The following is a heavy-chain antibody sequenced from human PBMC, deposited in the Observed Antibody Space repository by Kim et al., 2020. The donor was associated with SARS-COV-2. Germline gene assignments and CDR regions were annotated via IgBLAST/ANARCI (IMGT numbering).Heavy chain of an antibody. Sequence: SETLSLTCAVYGGSFSGYYWSWIRQPPGKGLEWIGEINHSGSTNYNPSLRSRVTISVDTSKNQFSLKLSAVTAADTAVYYCARAPGKISSSWYLYYFDYWGRGTLVTVSS. D-gene: IGHD6-13*01. CDR2: INHSGST. CDR3: ARAPGKISSSWYLYYFDY. CDR1: GGSFSGYY. V-gene: IGHV4-34*01. J-gene: IGHJ4*02.